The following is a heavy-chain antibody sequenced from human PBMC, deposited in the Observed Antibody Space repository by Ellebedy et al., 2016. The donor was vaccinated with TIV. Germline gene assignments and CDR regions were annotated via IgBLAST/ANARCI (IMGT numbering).Heavy chain of an antibody. J-gene: IGHJ5*02. CDR2: INHSGST. CDR1: GGSFSGYY. D-gene: IGHD3-16*01. Sequence: SETLSLXXAVYGGSFSGYYWSWIRQPPGKGLEWIGEINHSGSTNYNPSLKSRVTISVDTSKNQFSLKLSSVTAADTAVYYCARGRATMSWGSITASGWFDPWGQGTLVTVSS. V-gene: IGHV4-34*01. CDR3: ARGRATMSWGSITASGWFDP.